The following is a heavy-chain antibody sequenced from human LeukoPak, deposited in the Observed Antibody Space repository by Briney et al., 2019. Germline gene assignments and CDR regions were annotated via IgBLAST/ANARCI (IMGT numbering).Heavy chain of an antibody. V-gene: IGHV1-46*01. D-gene: IGHD6-13*01. Sequence: ASVKVSCKASGYTFTGYYMHWVRQAPGQGLEWMGIINPSGGSTSSAQKFQGRVTITADESTSTAYMELSSLRSEDTAVYYCARAPQQLGDAFDIWGQGTMVTVSS. CDR1: GYTFTGYY. CDR3: ARAPQQLGDAFDI. CDR2: INPSGGST. J-gene: IGHJ3*02.